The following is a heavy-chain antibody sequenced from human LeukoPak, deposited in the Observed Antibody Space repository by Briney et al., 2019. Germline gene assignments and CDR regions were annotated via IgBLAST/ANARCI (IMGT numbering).Heavy chain of an antibody. D-gene: IGHD3-10*01. Sequence: GESLKISCKGSGYFFTTYWIGWVRQMPGKGLELMWIIYPGDSDTRYSPSFQCQFTISADKSISTAYLQWSPLKASDTAMYYCARENYGSGPNEAFDIWGQGTMVTVSS. V-gene: IGHV5-51*01. CDR3: ARENYGSGPNEAFDI. J-gene: IGHJ3*02. CDR2: IYPGDSDT. CDR1: GYFFTTYW.